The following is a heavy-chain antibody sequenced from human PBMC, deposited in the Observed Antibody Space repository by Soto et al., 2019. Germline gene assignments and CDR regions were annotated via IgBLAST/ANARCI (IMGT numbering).Heavy chain of an antibody. J-gene: IGHJ6*02. V-gene: IGHV3-15*01. CDR2: IKSKTDGGTT. CDR3: TTDGSYDILTGYYHYYYYGMDV. D-gene: IGHD3-9*01. CDR1: GFTFSSAW. Sequence: GGSLRLSCAASGFTFSSAWMSWVRQAPGKGLEWVGRIKSKTDGGTTDYAAPVKGRFTISRDDSKNTLYLQMNSLKTEDTAVYYCTTDGSYDILTGYYHYYYYGMDVWGQGTTVTVSS.